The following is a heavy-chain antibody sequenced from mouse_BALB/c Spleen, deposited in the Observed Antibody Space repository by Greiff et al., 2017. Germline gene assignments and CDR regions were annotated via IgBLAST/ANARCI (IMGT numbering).Heavy chain of an antibody. Sequence: EVQLVESGGGLVKPGGSLKLSCAASGFTFSSYAMSWVRQSPEKRLEWVADISSGGSYTYYPDTVTGRFTISRDNAKNTLYLEMSSLRSEDTAMYYCARDNYGNGYYFDYWGQGTTLTVSS. J-gene: IGHJ2*01. V-gene: IGHV5-9-4*01. CDR1: GFTFSSYA. CDR2: ISSGGSYT. D-gene: IGHD2-1*01. CDR3: ARDNYGNGYYFDY.